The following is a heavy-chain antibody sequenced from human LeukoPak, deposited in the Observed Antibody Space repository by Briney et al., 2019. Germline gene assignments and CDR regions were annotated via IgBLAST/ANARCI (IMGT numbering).Heavy chain of an antibody. CDR1: GFTFSSYG. J-gene: IGHJ4*02. CDR2: IYSGGST. V-gene: IGHV3-53*01. D-gene: IGHD3-22*01. CDR3: ARRQADYYNSSGYYYGY. Sequence: PGGSLRLSCTASGFTFSSYGMDWVRQAPGKGLEWVSVIYSGGSTYYADSVKGRFTISRDNSKNTLYPQMNSLRDEDTAVYYCARRQADYYNSSGYYYGYWGQGTLVTVSS.